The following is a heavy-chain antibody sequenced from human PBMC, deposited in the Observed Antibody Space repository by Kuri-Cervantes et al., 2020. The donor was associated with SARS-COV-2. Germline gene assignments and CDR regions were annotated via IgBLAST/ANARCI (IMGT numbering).Heavy chain of an antibody. J-gene: IGHJ6*03. CDR3: ARDITGTTFYYYYYMDV. V-gene: IGHV4-39*02. CDR2: IYYSGGT. D-gene: IGHD1-7*01. CDR1: GGSISSSSYY. Sequence: SETLSPTCTVSGGSISSSSYYWGWIRQPPGKGLEWIGSIYYSGGTYYNPSLKSRVTISVDTSKNQFSLKLSSGTAADTAVYYCARDITGTTFYYYYYMDVWGKGTTVTVSS.